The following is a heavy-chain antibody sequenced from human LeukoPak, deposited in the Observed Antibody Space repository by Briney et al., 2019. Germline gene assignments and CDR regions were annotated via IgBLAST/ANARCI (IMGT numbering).Heavy chain of an antibody. CDR2: INISDSHI. D-gene: IGHD3-10*01. Sequence: KTGGSLRLSCAASGFTFSTYSMSWVHQAPGKGLECVSSINISDSHIYYADSVKGRFTISRDNAKNSLYLHMNSLRAEDTSVYYCARAPYYYASGSHYYCDYWGQGTLVTVSS. V-gene: IGHV3-21*01. CDR3: ARAPYYYASGSHYYCDY. J-gene: IGHJ4*02. CDR1: GFTFSTYS.